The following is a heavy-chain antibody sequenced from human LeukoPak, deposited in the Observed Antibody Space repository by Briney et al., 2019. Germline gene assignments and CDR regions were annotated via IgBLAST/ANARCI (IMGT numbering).Heavy chain of an antibody. J-gene: IGHJ4*02. D-gene: IGHD2-2*01. CDR3: ARYCSSTSCPDIDY. V-gene: IGHV4-61*01. CDR1: GGSFSSGSYY. Sequence: PSETLSLTCTVSGGSFSSGSYYWSCIRQPPGTGLEWIGYIYYSGSTNYNPSLKSRVTISVDTSKNQFSLKLSSVTAADTAVYYCARYCSSTSCPDIDYWGQGTLVTVSS. CDR2: IYYSGST.